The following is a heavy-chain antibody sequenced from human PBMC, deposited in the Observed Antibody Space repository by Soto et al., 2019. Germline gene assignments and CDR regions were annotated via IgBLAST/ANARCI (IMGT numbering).Heavy chain of an antibody. V-gene: IGHV1-18*01. CDR2: ISAYNGNT. D-gene: IGHD6-19*01. Sequence: QVQLVQSGAEVKKPGASVKVSCKASGYTFTSYGISWVRQAPGQGLAWMGWISAYNGNTNYAQKLQGRVTMTTDTSTSTAYMELRSLRSDDTAVYYCARLPRDDSSGWSSFDYWGQGTLVTVSS. CDR1: GYTFTSYG. CDR3: ARLPRDDSSGWSSFDY. J-gene: IGHJ4*02.